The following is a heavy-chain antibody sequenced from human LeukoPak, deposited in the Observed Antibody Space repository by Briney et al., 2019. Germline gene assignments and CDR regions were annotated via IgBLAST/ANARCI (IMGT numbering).Heavy chain of an antibody. CDR3: ARDVAVAGPRFDY. D-gene: IGHD6-19*01. Sequence: QTGGSLRLSCAASGFTFSSYWMHWVRQAPGKGLEWVAVISYDGSNKYYADSVKGRFTISRDNAKNSLYLQMNSLRAEDTAVYYCARDVAVAGPRFDYWGQGTLVTVSS. CDR2: ISYDGSNK. J-gene: IGHJ4*02. V-gene: IGHV3-30*03. CDR1: GFTFSSYW.